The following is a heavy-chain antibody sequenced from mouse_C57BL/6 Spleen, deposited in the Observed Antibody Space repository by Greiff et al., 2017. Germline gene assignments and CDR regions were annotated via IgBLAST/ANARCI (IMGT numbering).Heavy chain of an antibody. CDR3: ASGGAWFAY. CDR1: GYTFTDYA. CDR2: ISTYSGDA. Sequence: VQLQQSGPELVRPGVSVKISCKGSGYTFTDYAMHWVKQSHAKSLEWIGVISTYSGDASYNQKFKDKATMTVDKPSSTAYMELAILTSDDSAVYYCASGGAWFAYWGQGTLVTVSA. D-gene: IGHD1-1*02. V-gene: IGHV1-67*01. J-gene: IGHJ3*01.